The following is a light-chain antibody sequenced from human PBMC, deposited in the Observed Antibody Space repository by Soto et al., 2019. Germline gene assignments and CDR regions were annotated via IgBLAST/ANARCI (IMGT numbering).Light chain of an antibody. V-gene: IGKV1-39*01. CDR3: QQSYSTPLT. Sequence: DLQMTQSPSSLSASIGDRVTISCRASQSINRYLNWYQQKPGQAPKLVISAASTLQSGVPSRFRGSGSGTDFTLTISSLQPEDFATYYCQQSYSTPLTFGGGTKMDI. CDR1: QSINRY. CDR2: AAS. J-gene: IGKJ4*01.